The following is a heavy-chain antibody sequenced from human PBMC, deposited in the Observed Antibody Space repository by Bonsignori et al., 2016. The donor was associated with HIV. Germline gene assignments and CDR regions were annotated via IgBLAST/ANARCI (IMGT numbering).Heavy chain of an antibody. Sequence: RQAPGKGLEWIGNIYYSGSTNYNPSLKSRVTLSIDTSKNQFSLNLTSVTAADTAVYYCARGDARFLNYWGQGTLVTVSS. CDR2: IYYSGST. V-gene: IGHV4-59*01. J-gene: IGHJ4*02. CDR3: ARGDARFLNY. D-gene: IGHD3-3*01.